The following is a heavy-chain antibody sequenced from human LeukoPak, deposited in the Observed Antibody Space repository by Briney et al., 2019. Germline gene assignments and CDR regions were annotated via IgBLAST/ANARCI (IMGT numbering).Heavy chain of an antibody. CDR3: TTVTHFYL. CDR2: ISYDGSNK. J-gene: IGHJ1*01. V-gene: IGHV3-30*03. D-gene: IGHD2/OR15-2a*01. Sequence: GGSLRLSCAASGFTFSSYGMHWVRQAPGKGLEWVAVISYDGSNKYYADSVKGRFTISRDNSKNTLYLQMDSLRTEDTAVYYCTTVTHFYLGGQGTLVTVSS. CDR1: GFTFSSYG.